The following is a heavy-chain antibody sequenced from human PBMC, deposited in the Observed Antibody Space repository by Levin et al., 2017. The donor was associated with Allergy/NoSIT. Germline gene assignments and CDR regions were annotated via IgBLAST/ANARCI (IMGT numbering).Heavy chain of an antibody. D-gene: IGHD3-9*01. V-gene: IGHV3-48*04. CDR1: GFTFSIYS. Sequence: HPSETLSLTCAASGFTFSIYSMNWVRQAPGKGLEWVSYIGSGSSTIYYADSVKGRFTVSRDNAKNSLYLQMNSLRVEDTAIYYCARDRDYDVSTDYLGGVVRHYYYYGMDVWGQGTTVTVSS. J-gene: IGHJ6*02. CDR3: ARDRDYDVSTDYLGGVVRHYYYYGMDV. CDR2: IGSGSSTI.